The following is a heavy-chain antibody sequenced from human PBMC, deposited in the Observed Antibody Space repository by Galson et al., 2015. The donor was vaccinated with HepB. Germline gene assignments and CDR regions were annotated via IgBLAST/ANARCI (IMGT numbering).Heavy chain of an antibody. CDR2: VYHTGGT. Sequence: ETLSLTCTVSGGYITTNTWWTWVRQPPGKGLEWIGVVYHTGGTNYNTSLKSRVTILVDESKKQFSLKLNSVTAADTAVYYCAKLTRDSDSSYFWFDPWGQGTLVTVSS. J-gene: IGHJ5*02. CDR1: GGYITTNTW. V-gene: IGHV4-4*02. D-gene: IGHD6-6*01. CDR3: AKLTRDSDSSYFWFDP.